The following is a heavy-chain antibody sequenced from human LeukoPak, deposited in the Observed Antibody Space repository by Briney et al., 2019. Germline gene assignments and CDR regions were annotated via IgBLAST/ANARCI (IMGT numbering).Heavy chain of an antibody. V-gene: IGHV4-39*07. CDR3: ARAQTQWLEHLTYYYYYMDV. Sequence: SETLSLTCTVSGGSISSSSYYWGWIRQPPGKGLEWIGSIYYSGSTYYNPSLKSRVTITVDTSKNQFSLKLSSVTAADTAVYYCARAQTQWLEHLTYYYYYMDVWGKGTTVTVSS. D-gene: IGHD6-19*01. CDR1: GGSISSSSYY. J-gene: IGHJ6*03. CDR2: IYYSGST.